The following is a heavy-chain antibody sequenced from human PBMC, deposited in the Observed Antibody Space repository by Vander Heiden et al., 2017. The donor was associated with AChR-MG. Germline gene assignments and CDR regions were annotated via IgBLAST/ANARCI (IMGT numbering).Heavy chain of an antibody. D-gene: IGHD2-2*01. CDR3: AKDPWPYLTSGGYFYCYMDV. CDR2: VSNDGTNK. CDR1: GHDLNHYA. V-gene: IGHV3-30-3*01. J-gene: IGHJ6*03. Sequence: QVQLVESGGGVVQPGTSLTPSCEASGHDLNHYALPWDRRAPGKGREWVAVVSNDGTNKNYADSVKGRFTISRDNSKNTLYLRLDGLRGEDTAVYYCAKDPWPYLTSGGYFYCYMDVWGEGTTVTVSS.